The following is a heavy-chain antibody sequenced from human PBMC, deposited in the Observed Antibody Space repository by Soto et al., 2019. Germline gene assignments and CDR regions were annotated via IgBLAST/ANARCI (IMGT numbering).Heavy chain of an antibody. CDR1: GGSISSGGYY. V-gene: IGHV4-31*03. CDR2: IYDSGST. Sequence: QVQLQESGPGLVKPSQTLSLTCTVSGGSISSGGYYWSWIRQHPGKGLEWIGYIYDSGSTYYNPSLKSRVTISVDTSKNQFSLKLSSVTAADTAVYYCARHDYGGIYWYFDLWGRGTLVTVSS. D-gene: IGHD4-17*01. CDR3: ARHDYGGIYWYFDL. J-gene: IGHJ2*01.